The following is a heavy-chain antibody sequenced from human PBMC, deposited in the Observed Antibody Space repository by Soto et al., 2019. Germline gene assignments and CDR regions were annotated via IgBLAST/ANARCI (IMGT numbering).Heavy chain of an antibody. D-gene: IGHD6-25*01. CDR3: ARNVRFFDPAAFDY. Sequence: GGSLRLSCAASGFAFGSYSMNWVRQAPGKGLEWISFISSGSRTIQYADSVKGRFTISRDNGKNSLYLQMNSLRVEDTAVYYCARNVRFFDPAAFDYWGQGALVTVSS. CDR1: GFAFGSYS. CDR2: ISSGSRTI. J-gene: IGHJ4*02. V-gene: IGHV3-48*01.